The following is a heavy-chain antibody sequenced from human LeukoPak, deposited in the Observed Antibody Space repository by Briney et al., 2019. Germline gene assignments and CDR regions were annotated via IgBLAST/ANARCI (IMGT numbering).Heavy chain of an antibody. V-gene: IGHV3-74*01. CDR1: GLTFSSHW. CDR2: ITNDGSST. D-gene: IGHD2-15*01. CDR3: ARPVDYCGGGTCYNYYYYGMDV. J-gene: IGHJ6*02. Sequence: GGSLRLSCAASGLTFSSHWMHWVRQAPGKGLVWVSRITNDGSSTTYADSVKGRFTISRDNAKNMLYLQVNSLRAEDTATYYCARPVDYCGGGTCYNYYYYGMDVWGQGTSVTVSS.